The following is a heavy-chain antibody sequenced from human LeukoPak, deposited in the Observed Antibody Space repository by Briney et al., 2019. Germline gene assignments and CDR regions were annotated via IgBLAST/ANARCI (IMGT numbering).Heavy chain of an antibody. CDR2: ISYDGSNK. D-gene: IGHD2-2*01. J-gene: IGHJ4*02. CDR3: ARAPEKDCTRTSCLDDFDY. Sequence: GRSLRLSCAASGFTFSSYGMHWVRQAPGKGLEWVAVISYDGSNKYYADSVKGRFTISRDNAKNSLYLQMNSLRADDTAVYYCARAPEKDCTRTSCLDDFDYWGQGTLVTVSS. V-gene: IGHV3-30*03. CDR1: GFTFSSYG.